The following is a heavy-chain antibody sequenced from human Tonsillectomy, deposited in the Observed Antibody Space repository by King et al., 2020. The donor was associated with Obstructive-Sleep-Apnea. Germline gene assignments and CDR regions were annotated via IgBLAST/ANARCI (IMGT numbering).Heavy chain of an antibody. CDR2: IDPSDSYI. D-gene: IGHD3-16*01. CDR1: GYSFTNFW. CDR3: ARLGAHELSLHSSGMDV. V-gene: IGHV5-10-1*01. J-gene: IGHJ6*02. Sequence: QLVQSGAEVKKPGESLRISCKGSGYSFTNFWINWVRQVPGKGLEWMGRIDPSDSYINYSPSFQGHVTISADTSISTAYLQWSSLKASDTAMYYCARLGAHELSLHSSGMDVWGPGTTVTVSS.